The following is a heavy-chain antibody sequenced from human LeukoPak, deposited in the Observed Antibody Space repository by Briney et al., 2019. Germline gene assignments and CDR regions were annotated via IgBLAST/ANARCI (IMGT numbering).Heavy chain of an antibody. V-gene: IGHV3-15*01. CDR1: GFTFTISC. Sequence: GGSLRLSCAASGFTFTISCMSWVRQAPGKGLECVGRIRGKTDGGTTDYAAPVKGRFTISRDDSKNTLYLQMNSLKTEDTAVYYCTTDLGYYDSSGYPYWGQGTLVTVSS. J-gene: IGHJ4*02. CDR3: TTDLGYYDSSGYPY. D-gene: IGHD3-22*01. CDR2: IRGKTDGGTT.